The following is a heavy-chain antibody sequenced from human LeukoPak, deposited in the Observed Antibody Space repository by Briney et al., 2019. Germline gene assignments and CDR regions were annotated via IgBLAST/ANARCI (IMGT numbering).Heavy chain of an antibody. Sequence: ASVKVSCKASGYTFTSFDINWVRQAPGQGLEWMGWISAYNGNTNYAQKLQGRVTMTTDTSTSTAYMELRSLRSDDTAVYYCARVKAAAGISRWFDPWGQGTLVTVSS. J-gene: IGHJ5*02. D-gene: IGHD6-13*01. CDR2: ISAYNGNT. V-gene: IGHV1-18*01. CDR1: GYTFTSFD. CDR3: ARVKAAAGISRWFDP.